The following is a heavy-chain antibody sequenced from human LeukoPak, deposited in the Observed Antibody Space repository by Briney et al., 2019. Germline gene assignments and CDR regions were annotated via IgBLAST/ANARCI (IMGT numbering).Heavy chain of an antibody. J-gene: IGHJ5*02. V-gene: IGHV1-2*04. D-gene: IGHD1-26*01. Sequence: GAPVKVSCKASGYTFTGYYMHWVRQAPGQGLEWMGWINPNSGGTNYAQKFQGWVTMTRDTSISTAYMELSRLRSDDTAVYYCARGGGGGGSYSLTTPWGQGTLVTVSS. CDR2: INPNSGGT. CDR1: GYTFTGYY. CDR3: ARGGGGGGSYSLTTP.